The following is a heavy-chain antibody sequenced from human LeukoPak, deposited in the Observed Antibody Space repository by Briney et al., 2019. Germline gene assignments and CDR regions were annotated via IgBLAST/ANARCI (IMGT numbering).Heavy chain of an antibody. V-gene: IGHV4-59*11. CDR3: ARGGSYPISYYYYGMDV. CDR1: GGSISSHY. Sequence: SETLSLTCTVSGGSISSHYWSWIRQPPGKGLEWIGYIYYSGSTNYNPSLKSRVTISVDTSKNQFSLKLSSVTAADTAVYYCARGGSYPISYYYYGMDVWGQGTTVTVSS. CDR2: IYYSGST. D-gene: IGHD1-26*01. J-gene: IGHJ6*02.